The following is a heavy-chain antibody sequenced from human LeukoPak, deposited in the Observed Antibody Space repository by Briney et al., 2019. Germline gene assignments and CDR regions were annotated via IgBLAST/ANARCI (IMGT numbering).Heavy chain of an antibody. CDR3: ARFNSSSKWFDP. V-gene: IGHV6-1*01. D-gene: IGHD6-6*01. CDR1: GDSVSSNSAA. CDR2: TYYRCSWYN. J-gene: IGHJ5*02. Sequence: SQNLSFNCAISGDSVSSNSAAWNWFRQSPSRGLEWLGRTYYRCSWYNDYAVSVKSRITINPDTSENQFSLQPNSTTPEDTAVYYCARFNSSSKWFDPCGQGNLVTVSS.